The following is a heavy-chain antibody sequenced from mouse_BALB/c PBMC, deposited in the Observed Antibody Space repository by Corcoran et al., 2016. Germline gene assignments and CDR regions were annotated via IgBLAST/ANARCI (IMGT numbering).Heavy chain of an antibody. J-gene: IGHJ4*01. CDR3: ARNLYDGYSYAMDY. CDR2: INPYNGGT. V-gene: IGHV1-18*01. CDR1: GYSFTGYT. Sequence: EVQLQQSGPELVKPGASMKISCKASGYSFTGYTMNWVKQSHGKNLEWSGLINPYNGGTSYNQKFKGKATLTVDKSSSTAYMELLSLTSEDSAVYYCARNLYDGYSYAMDYWGQGTSVTVSS. D-gene: IGHD2-3*01.